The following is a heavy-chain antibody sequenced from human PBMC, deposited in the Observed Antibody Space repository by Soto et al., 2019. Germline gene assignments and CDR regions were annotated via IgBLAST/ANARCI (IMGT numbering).Heavy chain of an antibody. CDR3: ARHLPYCGGDCYSLDY. D-gene: IGHD2-21*02. CDR2: IYYSAST. V-gene: IGHV4-59*08. J-gene: IGHJ4*02. Sequence: QVQLQESGPGLVKPSETLSLTCTVSGGSISSYYWSWIRQPPGKGLEWIGYIYYSASTKYSPSLKSRVTISVDTSKNQFSLNLSSVTVADTAVYYCARHLPYCGGDCYSLDYWGQGTLVTVSS. CDR1: GGSISSYY.